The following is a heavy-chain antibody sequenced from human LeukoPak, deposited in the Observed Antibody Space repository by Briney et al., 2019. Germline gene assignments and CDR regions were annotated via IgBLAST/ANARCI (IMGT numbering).Heavy chain of an antibody. Sequence: GGSLRLSCAASGFTFSSYGMHWVRQAPGKGLEWVAFIRYDGSNKYYADSVKGRFTISRDNSKNTLYLQMNSLRAEDTAVYCCAKDPSISYYYYYMDVWGKGTTVTVSS. CDR3: AKDPSISYYYYYMDV. CDR1: GFTFSSYG. D-gene: IGHD6-13*01. J-gene: IGHJ6*03. CDR2: IRYDGSNK. V-gene: IGHV3-30*02.